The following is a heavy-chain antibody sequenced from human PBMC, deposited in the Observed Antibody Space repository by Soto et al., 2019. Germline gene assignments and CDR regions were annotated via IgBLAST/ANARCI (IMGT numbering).Heavy chain of an antibody. CDR2: INAGNGNT. V-gene: IGHV1-3*01. J-gene: IGHJ5*02. D-gene: IGHD1-1*01. Sequence: ASVKVSCKASGYTFTSYAMHWVRQAPGQRLEWMGWINAGNGNTKYSQKFQGRVTITRDTSASTAYMELSSLRSEDTAVYYCARERRTTGTTHPSWFDPWGQGTLVTVS. CDR3: ARERRTTGTTHPSWFDP. CDR1: GYTFTSYA.